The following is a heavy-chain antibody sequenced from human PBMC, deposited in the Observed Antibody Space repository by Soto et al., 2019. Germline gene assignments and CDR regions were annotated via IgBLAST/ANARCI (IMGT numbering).Heavy chain of an antibody. CDR3: ARDPIATLKNYDYVWGEHGYYGMDV. CDR1: GFTFSSYS. Sequence: GGSLRLSCAASGFTFSSYSMNWVRQAPGKGLEWVSYISSSSSTIYYADSVKGRFTISREKAKNSLYLPMNSLRDEDTAVYYCARDPIATLKNYDYVWGEHGYYGMDVWGQGTTVTVSS. J-gene: IGHJ6*02. V-gene: IGHV3-48*02. D-gene: IGHD3-16*01. CDR2: ISSSSSTI.